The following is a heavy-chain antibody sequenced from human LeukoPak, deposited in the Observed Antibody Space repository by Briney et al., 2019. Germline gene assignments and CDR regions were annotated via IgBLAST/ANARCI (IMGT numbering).Heavy chain of an antibody. CDR3: ARSLVWSYAFDI. J-gene: IGHJ3*02. CDR2: ISSSSSYI. V-gene: IGHV3-21*01. Sequence: GGSLRLSCAASGFTFRSYSMSWVRQAPGKGLEWVSSISSSSSYIYYADSVKGRFTISRDNAKNSLYLQMNSLRAEDTAVYYCARSLVWSYAFDIWGQGTMVTVSS. CDR1: GFTFRSYS. D-gene: IGHD4/OR15-4a*01.